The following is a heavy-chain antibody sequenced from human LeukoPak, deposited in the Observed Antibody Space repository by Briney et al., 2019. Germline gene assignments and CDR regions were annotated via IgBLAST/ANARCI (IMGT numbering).Heavy chain of an antibody. D-gene: IGHD3-9*01. CDR3: ARVPGGLTGYYRYYFDY. CDR2: IYYSGST. V-gene: IGHV4-59*01. J-gene: IGHJ4*02. Sequence: PSETLSLTCTVPGGSISSYYWSWIRQPPGKGLEWIGYIYYSGSTYYNPSLKSRVTISVDMSKNQFSLKLSSVTAADTAVYYCARVPGGLTGYYRYYFDYWGQGTLVTVSS. CDR1: GGSISSYY.